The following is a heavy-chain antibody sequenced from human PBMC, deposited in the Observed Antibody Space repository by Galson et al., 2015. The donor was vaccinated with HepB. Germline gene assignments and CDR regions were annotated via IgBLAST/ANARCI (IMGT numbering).Heavy chain of an antibody. CDR1: GFTSGDHG. D-gene: IGHD6-19*01. J-gene: IGHJ4*02. Sequence: SLRLSCAASGFTSGDHGMSWLRQAPGKGLEWVGFIRSNSYGGTTEYAASVKGRFTISRDDSKSNAYLQMNSLKTEDTGVYYCAKSNRIFGYSSGWSSFDYWGQGTLVTVSS. V-gene: IGHV3-49*03. CDR3: AKSNRIFGYSSGWSSFDY. CDR2: IRSNSYGGTT.